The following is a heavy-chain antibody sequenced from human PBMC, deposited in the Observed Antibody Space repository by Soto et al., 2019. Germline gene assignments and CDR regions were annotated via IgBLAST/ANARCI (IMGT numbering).Heavy chain of an antibody. D-gene: IGHD3-10*01. CDR2: IYYSGST. CDR3: ARGVGHVLLWFGELLTPGPIDGMDV. V-gene: IGHV4-59*01. J-gene: IGHJ6*02. CDR1: GGSISSYY. Sequence: PSETLSLTCTVSGGSISSYYWSWIRQPPGKGLEWIGYIYYSGSTNYNPSLKSRVTISVDTSKNQFSLKLSSVTAADTAVYYCARGVGHVLLWFGELLTPGPIDGMDVWGQGTTVTVSS.